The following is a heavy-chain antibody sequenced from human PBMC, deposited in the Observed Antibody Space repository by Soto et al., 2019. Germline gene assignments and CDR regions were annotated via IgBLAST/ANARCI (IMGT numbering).Heavy chain of an antibody. V-gene: IGHV3-23*01. J-gene: IGHJ3*01. CDR3: ARRARTATTNWGAFDV. Sequence: EVQLLESGGGLVQPGGSLRLSCAASGFTFNTYVMNGVRQAPGKGLEGVSTISYSADKTHYADSVKGRFTISRDNSRDTLFLQMNSLRADDAAVYYCARRARTATTNWGAFDVWGQGTMVTVSS. CDR1: GFTFNTYV. D-gene: IGHD1-7*01. CDR2: ISYSADKT.